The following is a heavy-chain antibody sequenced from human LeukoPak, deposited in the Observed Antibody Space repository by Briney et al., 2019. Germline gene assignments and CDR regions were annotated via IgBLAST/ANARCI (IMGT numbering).Heavy chain of an antibody. Sequence: GGSLRLSCEASGFTFSSYGMHWVRQAPGKGLEWVSVIWYDGSKKYYAESVKGRFTISRDIFKNTLYLQMNSLKVEDTAVYYCARDDSSFAPFDYWGQGTLVTVSS. CDR3: ARDDSSFAPFDY. V-gene: IGHV3-33*08. CDR1: GFTFSSYG. CDR2: IWYDGSKK. J-gene: IGHJ4*02. D-gene: IGHD4-11*01.